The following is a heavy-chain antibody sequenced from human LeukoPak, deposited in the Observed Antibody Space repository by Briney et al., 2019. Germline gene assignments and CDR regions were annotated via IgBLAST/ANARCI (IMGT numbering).Heavy chain of an antibody. V-gene: IGHV4-59*11. J-gene: IGHJ6*03. CDR1: GGSISSHF. D-gene: IGHD2-15*01. CDR3: GRDALVGYFSYYFMDV. Sequence: SETLSLTCTVSGGSISSHFWTWLRQSPVKGLEWIGDLSNSGSTSYNPSLKSRVTISIDTSKNQFSLKLSSVTAADPAVYYCGRDALVGYFSYYFMDVWGKGTTVTVSS. CDR2: LSNSGST.